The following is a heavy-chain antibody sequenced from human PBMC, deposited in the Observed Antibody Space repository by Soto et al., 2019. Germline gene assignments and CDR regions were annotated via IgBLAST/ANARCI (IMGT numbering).Heavy chain of an antibody. J-gene: IGHJ4*02. V-gene: IGHV5-51*01. CDR2: IYPGDSDT. D-gene: IGHD3-10*01. CDR1: GYSFTSYW. CDR3: ARHYSPGGSGSYYTLYDY. Sequence: GESLKISCKGSGYSFTSYWIGWVRQMPGKGLEWMGIIYPGDSDTRYSPSFQGQVTISADKSISTAYLQWSSLKASDTAMYYCARHYSPGGSGSYYTLYDYWGQGTLVTVSS.